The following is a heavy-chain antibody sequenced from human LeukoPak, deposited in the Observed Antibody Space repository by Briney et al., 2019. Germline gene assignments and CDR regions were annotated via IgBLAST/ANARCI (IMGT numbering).Heavy chain of an antibody. CDR1: GFTFSTYW. Sequence: GGSLRLSCAASGFTFSTYWMSWVRQAPGKGLEWVANIKQDGSEKYYVDSVKGRFTIPRDNAKNSLYLQMGSLRAEDTALYYCAREAGRYSILDFWGQGTLVTVSS. V-gene: IGHV3-7*04. J-gene: IGHJ4*02. CDR2: IKQDGSEK. D-gene: IGHD1-26*01. CDR3: AREAGRYSILDF.